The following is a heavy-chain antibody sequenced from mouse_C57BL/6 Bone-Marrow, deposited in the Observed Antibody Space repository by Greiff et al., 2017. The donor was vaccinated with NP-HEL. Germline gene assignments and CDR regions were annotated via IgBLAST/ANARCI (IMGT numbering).Heavy chain of an antibody. D-gene: IGHD1-1*01. Sequence: EVKLVESGGDLVKPGGSLKLSCAASGFTFSSYGMSWVRQTPDKRLEWVATISSGGSYTYYPDSVKGRFTISRDNAKNTLYLQMSSLKSEDTAMYYWARHGITTVVATDAMDYWGQGTSVTVSS. CDR3: ARHGITTVVATDAMDY. CDR2: ISSGGSYT. CDR1: GFTFSSYG. V-gene: IGHV5-6*02. J-gene: IGHJ4*01.